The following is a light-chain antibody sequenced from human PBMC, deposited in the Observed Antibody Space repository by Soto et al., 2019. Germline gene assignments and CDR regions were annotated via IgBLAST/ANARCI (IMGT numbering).Light chain of an antibody. CDR2: EVS. CDR1: SSDVGGYNY. J-gene: IGLJ2*01. V-gene: IGLV2-8*01. CDR3: SSFAGSFYWV. Sequence: QSVLTQPPSASGSPGQSVTISCTGTSSDVGGYNYVSWYQQHPGKAPKLMIYEVSKRPSGVPDRFSGSKSGNTASLTVSGLQAEDEDDYYCSSFAGSFYWVFGGGTKVTVL.